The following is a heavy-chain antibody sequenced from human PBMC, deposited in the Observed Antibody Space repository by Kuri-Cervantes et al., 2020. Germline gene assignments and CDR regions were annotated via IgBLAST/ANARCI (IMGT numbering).Heavy chain of an antibody. CDR2: INAGNGNT. Sequence: ASVKVSCKASGYTFTSYAMHWVRQAPGQRLEWMGWINAGNGNTKYSQKFQGRVTITRDTSASTAYMELSSLRSEDTAVYYCARGSRAVAGTIDYWGQGTLVTVSS. CDR3: ARGSRAVAGTIDY. V-gene: IGHV1-3*01. D-gene: IGHD6-19*01. J-gene: IGHJ4*02. CDR1: GYTFTSYA.